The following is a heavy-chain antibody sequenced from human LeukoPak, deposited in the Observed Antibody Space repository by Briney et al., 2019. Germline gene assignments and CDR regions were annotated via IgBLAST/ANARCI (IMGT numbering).Heavy chain of an antibody. CDR1: GFTFRNYG. CDR2: ISYDGGKK. CDR3: ARVWGMRLRHAFDI. J-gene: IGHJ3*02. V-gene: IGHV3-33*08. Sequence: GGSLRLSCAASGFTFRNYGMHWVRQAPGKGLEWVAVISYDGGKKYSTDSVKGRFTISRDNAKNSLYLQMNSLRAEDTAVYYCARVWGMRLRHAFDIWGQGTMVTVSS. D-gene: IGHD7-27*01.